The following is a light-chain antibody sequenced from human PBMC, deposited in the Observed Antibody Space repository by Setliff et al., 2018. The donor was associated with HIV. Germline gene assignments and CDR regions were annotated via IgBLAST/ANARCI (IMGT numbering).Light chain of an antibody. CDR2: YKSDFDK. Sequence: QLVLTQPSSLSASPGASASLTCTLRSGVNVGAYRIYWYQQKPGSPPQFLLRYKSDFDKQQGFGAPRRFPGSNNASANAGILVISGLQSEDEADYYCMTWHNSAWVFGGGTKVTVL. CDR3: MTWHNSAWV. J-gene: IGLJ3*02. V-gene: IGLV5-45*03. CDR1: SGVNVGAYR.